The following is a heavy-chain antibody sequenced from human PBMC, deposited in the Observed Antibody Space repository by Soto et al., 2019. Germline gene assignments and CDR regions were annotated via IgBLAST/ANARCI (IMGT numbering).Heavy chain of an antibody. V-gene: IGHV4-59*01. D-gene: IGHD2-2*01. CDR2: IHYSGST. Sequence: PSETLSLTCTVSGGSISTYYWSWIRQPPGKGLEWIGYIHYSGSTNHNPSLKSRVTISMDTSKTQFSLKLRSVTAADTAVYYCARDQLGYCTTTSCYYGMDVWGQATTVTVSS. CDR3: ARDQLGYCTTTSCYYGMDV. J-gene: IGHJ6*02. CDR1: GGSISTYY.